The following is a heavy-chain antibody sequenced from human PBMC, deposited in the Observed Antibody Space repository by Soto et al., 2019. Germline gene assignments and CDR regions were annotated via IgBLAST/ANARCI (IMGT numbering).Heavy chain of an antibody. V-gene: IGHV3-30*03. CDR2: ISYDGSNK. J-gene: IGHJ4*02. CDR3: ATIGHCSGGSCYSTGDY. Sequence: QVQLVESGGGVVQPGRSLRLSCAASGFTFSSYGMHWVRQAPGKGLEWVAVISYDGSNKYYADSVKGRFTISRDNSKNTLYLQMNSLRAEDTAVYYCATIGHCSGGSCYSTGDYWGQGTLVTVSS. D-gene: IGHD2-15*01. CDR1: GFTFSSYG.